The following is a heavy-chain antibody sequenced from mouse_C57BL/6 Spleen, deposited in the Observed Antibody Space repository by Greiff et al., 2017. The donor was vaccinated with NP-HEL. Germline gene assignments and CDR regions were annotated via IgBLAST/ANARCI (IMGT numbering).Heavy chain of an antibody. V-gene: IGHV2-9-1*01. J-gene: IGHJ4*01. CDR1: GFSLTSYA. CDR2: IWTGGGT. CDR3: ARNDWDRYYAMDY. D-gene: IGHD4-1*01. Sequence: QVQLQQSGPGLVAPSQSLSITCTVSGFSLTSYAISWVRQPPGKGLEWLGVIWTGGGTNYNSALKSRLSISKDNSKSQVFLKMNSLQTDDTARYYCARNDWDRYYAMDYWGQGTSVTVSS.